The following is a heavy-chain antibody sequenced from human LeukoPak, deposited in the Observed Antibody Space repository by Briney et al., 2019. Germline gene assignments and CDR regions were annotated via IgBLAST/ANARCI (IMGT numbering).Heavy chain of an antibody. V-gene: IGHV3-11*01. Sequence: GSLRLSCAASGFTFSDYYMSWIRQAPGKGLEWVSYISSSGSTIYYADSVKGRFTISRDNAKNSLYLQMNSLRAEDTAVYYCARDGFGELFSGGYYYYGMDVWGQGTTVTVSS. J-gene: IGHJ6*02. CDR3: ARDGFGELFSGGYYYYGMDV. D-gene: IGHD3-10*01. CDR2: ISSSGSTI. CDR1: GFTFSDYY.